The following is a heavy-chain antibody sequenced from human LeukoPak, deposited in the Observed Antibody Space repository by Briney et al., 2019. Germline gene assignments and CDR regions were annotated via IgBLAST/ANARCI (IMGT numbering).Heavy chain of an antibody. V-gene: IGHV3-23*01. D-gene: IGHD3-10*01. CDR1: GFTFSSYA. CDR2: ISGSGGST. CDR3: AKDHYYGSGSYYHAFDI. Sequence: GGSLRLSCAASGFTFSSYAMSWVRQATGKGLKWVSAISGSGGSTYYADSVRGRFTISRDNSKNTLYLQMNSLRAEDTAVYYCAKDHYYGSGSYYHAFDIWGQGTMVTVSS. J-gene: IGHJ3*02.